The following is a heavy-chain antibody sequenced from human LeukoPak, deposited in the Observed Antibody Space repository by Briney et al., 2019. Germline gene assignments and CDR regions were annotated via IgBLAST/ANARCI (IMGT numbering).Heavy chain of an antibody. CDR1: GGSISSYY. V-gene: IGHV4-4*07. D-gene: IGHD6-13*01. CDR3: ARGGSSSWGYYYYYYMDV. J-gene: IGHJ6*03. CDR2: IYTSGST. Sequence: SETLSLTCTVSGGSISSYYWSWIRQPAGKGLEWIGRIYTSGSTNYNPSLKSRVTISVDTSKNQFSLKLSSVTAADTAVYYCARGGSSSWGYYYYYYMDVWGKGTTVTISS.